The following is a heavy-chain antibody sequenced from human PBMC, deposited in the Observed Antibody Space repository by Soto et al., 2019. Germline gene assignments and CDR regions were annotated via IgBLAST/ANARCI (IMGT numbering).Heavy chain of an antibody. CDR3: ASHTYYYDSSVYLDY. Sequence: SGTLAITCTGSGEAISSSDWRWVRQRPGKGLEWIGYIYYSGSTNYNPSLKSRVTISVDTSKNQFSLKLSSVTAADTAVYYCASHTYYYDSSVYLDYWGQGTLVSVSS. CDR2: IYYSGST. V-gene: IGHV4-59*01. D-gene: IGHD3-22*01. CDR1: GEAISSSD. J-gene: IGHJ4*02.